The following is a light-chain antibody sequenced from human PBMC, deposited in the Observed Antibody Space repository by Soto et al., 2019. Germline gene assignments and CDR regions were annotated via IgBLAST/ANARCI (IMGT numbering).Light chain of an antibody. Sequence: EIVLTQSPGTLSLSPGERATLSCRASQSVSTNYLAWYQQKPGQAPRLLIYGASNRATGIPDRFSGSGSGTDFTLTISSLEPEDFAVYYCQQYNNWPWTFGQGTKVDIK. CDR2: GAS. CDR1: QSVSTNY. J-gene: IGKJ1*01. V-gene: IGKV3-20*01. CDR3: QQYNNWPWT.